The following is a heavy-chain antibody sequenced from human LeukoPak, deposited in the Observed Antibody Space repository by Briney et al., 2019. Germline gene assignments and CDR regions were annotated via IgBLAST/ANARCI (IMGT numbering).Heavy chain of an antibody. Sequence: GGSLRLSCAVSGFIFSNYAMDWVRQAPGKGLEWVAVISKDGSMKYYADSVKGRFTVARDNSNNTVYLQMNSLKTEDTAVYYCAGESFDIWGQGTMVTVSS. V-gene: IGHV3-30*04. CDR2: ISKDGSMK. J-gene: IGHJ3*02. CDR1: GFIFSNYA. CDR3: AGESFDI.